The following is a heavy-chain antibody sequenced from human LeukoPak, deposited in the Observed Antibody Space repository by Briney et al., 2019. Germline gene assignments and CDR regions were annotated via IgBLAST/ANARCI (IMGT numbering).Heavy chain of an antibody. CDR1: GYTFTSYY. Sequence: GASVKVSCKASGYTFTSYYMHWVRQAPGQGLEWMGWINPNSGGTNYAQKFQGRVTMTRDTSISTAYMEPSRLRSDDTAVYYCARFFWNYDIPTPDYWGQGTLVTVSS. V-gene: IGHV1-2*02. CDR2: INPNSGGT. D-gene: IGHD1-7*01. CDR3: ARFFWNYDIPTPDY. J-gene: IGHJ4*02.